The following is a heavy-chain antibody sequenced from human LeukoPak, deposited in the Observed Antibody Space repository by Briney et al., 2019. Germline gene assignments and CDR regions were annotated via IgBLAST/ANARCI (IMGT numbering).Heavy chain of an antibody. Sequence: PGGSLRLSCAASGFTFSNYAVHWVRQAPGKGLEWVAVTSYDGSNKYYADSVKGRFTLTRDNSKNTLYLQMNSLRAEDTAVYYCAREYSSSSDYWGQGTLVTVSS. V-gene: IGHV3-30*04. J-gene: IGHJ4*02. CDR3: AREYSSSSDY. CDR2: TSYDGSNK. CDR1: GFTFSNYA. D-gene: IGHD6-6*01.